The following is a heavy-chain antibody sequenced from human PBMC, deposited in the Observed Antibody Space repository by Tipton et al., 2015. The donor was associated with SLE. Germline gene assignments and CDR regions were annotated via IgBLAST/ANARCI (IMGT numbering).Heavy chain of an antibody. D-gene: IGHD3-16*01. CDR2: IYYSGST. V-gene: IGHV4-38-2*01. J-gene: IGHJ6*03. CDR3: VGFGPDALYYYYMDV. CDR1: GYSISSGYY. Sequence: TLSLTCAVSGYSISSGYYWGWIRQPPGKGLEWIGSIYYSGSTYYNPSLKSRVTISVDTSKNQFSLKLSSVTAADTAVYYCVGFGPDALYYYYMDVWGKGTTVTVSS.